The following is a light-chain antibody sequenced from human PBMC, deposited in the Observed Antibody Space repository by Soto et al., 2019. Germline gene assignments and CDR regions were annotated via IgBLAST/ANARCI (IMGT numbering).Light chain of an antibody. J-gene: IGKJ4*02. CDR2: DAS. Sequence: EIVLTQSPAPLSLSPGERATLSCRASQSVSSYLAWYQQKPGQAPRLLIYDASNRATGIPARFSGSGSGTDFTLTISSLEPEDFAGYYCQQRSNWPLTFGGGPNVEIK. V-gene: IGKV3-11*01. CDR1: QSVSSY. CDR3: QQRSNWPLT.